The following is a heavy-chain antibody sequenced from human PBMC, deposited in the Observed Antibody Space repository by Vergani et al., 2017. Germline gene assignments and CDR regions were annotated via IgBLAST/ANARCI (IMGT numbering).Heavy chain of an antibody. V-gene: IGHV3-21*01. Sequence: EVQLVESGGGLVKPGGSLRLSCAASGFTFSSYSMNWVRQAPGKGLEWVSSISSSSSYIDYADSVKGRFTISRDNAKNSLYLQMNSLRAEDTAVYYCARVGSSSIYYWGQGTLVTVSS. CDR2: ISSSSSYI. CDR3: ARVGSSSIYY. J-gene: IGHJ4*02. CDR1: GFTFSSYS. D-gene: IGHD6-6*01.